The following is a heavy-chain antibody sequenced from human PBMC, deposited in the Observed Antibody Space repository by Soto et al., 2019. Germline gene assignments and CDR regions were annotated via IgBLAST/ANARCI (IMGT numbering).Heavy chain of an antibody. D-gene: IGHD6-13*01. CDR3: ASSRAAAGTWVGSVGEFDP. CDR1: GGTFSSYA. J-gene: IGHJ5*02. V-gene: IGHV1-69*13. CDR2: IIPIFGTA. Sequence: ASVKVSCKASGGTFSSYAISWVRQAPGQGLEWMGGIIPIFGTANYAQKFQGRVTITADESTSTAYMELSSLRSEDTAVYYCASSRAAAGTWVGSVGEFDPWGQGTLVTVS.